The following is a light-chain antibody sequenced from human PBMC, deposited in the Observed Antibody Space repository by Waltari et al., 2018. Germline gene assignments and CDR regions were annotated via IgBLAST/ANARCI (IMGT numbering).Light chain of an antibody. V-gene: IGLV1-51*02. CDR3: ATWDSSLSAGV. J-gene: IGLJ2*01. CDR2: ENN. Sequence: QSVLAQPPSVSAAPGQRVTISCSGSSSTIGSDYVSWYQKFPGTAPKLLIQENNERPSGIPDRFSGSKSGTSATLDITGLQTGDEAVYYCATWDSSLSAGVFGGGTKLTVL. CDR1: SSTIGSDY.